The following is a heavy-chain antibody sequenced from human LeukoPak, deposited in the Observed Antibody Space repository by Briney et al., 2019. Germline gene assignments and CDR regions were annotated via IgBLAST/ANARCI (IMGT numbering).Heavy chain of an antibody. D-gene: IGHD1-14*01. J-gene: IGHJ4*02. CDR2: ISGSGGST. CDR3: AKVFCSRVEPDTFDY. Sequence: QPGGSLRLSCAAPGFTFSSYAMSWVRQAPGKGLEWVSAISGSGGSTYYADSVKGRFTISRDNSKNTLYLQMNSLRAEDTAVYYCAKVFCSRVEPDTFDYWGQGTLVTVSS. CDR1: GFTFSSYA. V-gene: IGHV3-23*01.